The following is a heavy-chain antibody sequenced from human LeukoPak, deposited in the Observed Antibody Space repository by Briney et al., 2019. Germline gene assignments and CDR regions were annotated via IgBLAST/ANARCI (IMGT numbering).Heavy chain of an antibody. Sequence: PSETLSLTCTVSGGSISSSSYYWGWIRQPPGKGLEWIGSIYYSGSTYYNPSLKSRVTISVDTSKNQFSLKLSSVTAADTAVYYCARDIGVAAAGYFDYWGQGTLVTVPS. CDR2: IYYSGST. D-gene: IGHD6-13*01. J-gene: IGHJ4*02. CDR1: GGSISSSSYY. CDR3: ARDIGVAAAGYFDY. V-gene: IGHV4-39*07.